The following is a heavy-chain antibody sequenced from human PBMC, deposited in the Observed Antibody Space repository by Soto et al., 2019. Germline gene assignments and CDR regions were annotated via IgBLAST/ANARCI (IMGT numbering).Heavy chain of an antibody. J-gene: IGHJ5*02. V-gene: IGHV4-30-4*01. CDR1: GGSISSGDYY. CDR2: IYYSGST. CDR3: ARGLTGYLRWFDP. D-gene: IGHD3-9*01. Sequence: SETLSLTCTVSGGSISSGDYYWSWIRQPPGKGLEWIGYIYYSGSTYYNPSLKSRVTISVDTSKNQFSLKLSSVTAADTAVYYCARGLTGYLRWFDPWGQGALVTVSS.